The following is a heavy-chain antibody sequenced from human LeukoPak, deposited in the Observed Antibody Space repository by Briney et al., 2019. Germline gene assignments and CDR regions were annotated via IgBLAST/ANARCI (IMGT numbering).Heavy chain of an antibody. J-gene: IGHJ5*02. CDR2: ITSTSSHI. V-gene: IGHV3-21*01. CDR1: GFTFSDYS. CDR3: ARARLGYYDEYFDP. Sequence: GGSLRLSCATSGFTFSDYSTTWVRQAPGKGLEWVSSITSTSSHINYADSVRGRFTISRDNAKNALFLQMTSLTDEDTALYYCARARLGYYDEYFDPWGQGTQVTVSS. D-gene: IGHD3-16*01.